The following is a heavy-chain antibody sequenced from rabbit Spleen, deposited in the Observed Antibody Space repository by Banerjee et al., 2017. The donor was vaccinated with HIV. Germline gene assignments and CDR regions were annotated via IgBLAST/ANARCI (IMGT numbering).Heavy chain of an antibody. J-gene: IGHJ4*01. V-gene: IGHV1S43*01. CDR2: IDSSSGST. CDR3: ARDLVAVIGWNFNL. CDR1: GFDFSIYYY. D-gene: IGHD5-1*01. Sequence: QQQLEGSGGGLVKPGGTLTLTCEASGFDFSIYYYICWVRQAPGKGLELIACIDSSSGSTWYASWVNGRFTISRSTSLNTVDLKMTSLTAADTATYFCARDLVAVIGWNFNLWGPGTLVPVS.